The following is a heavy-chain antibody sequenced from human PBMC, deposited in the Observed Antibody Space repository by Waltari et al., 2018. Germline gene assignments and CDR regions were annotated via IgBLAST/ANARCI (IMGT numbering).Heavy chain of an antibody. V-gene: IGHV5-51*01. J-gene: IGHJ4*02. CDR1: GYSFTSHW. CDR2: SKPGDSDT. CDR3: ARLEGYTAIDY. Sequence: EVQLEQSGAEVKKPGESLKISCKATGYSFTSHWIGWVRQMPGKGLEWMGRSKPGDSDTRYGPSFQGQGTISADKAINTAYLQWRGLKASDTAMYYCARLEGYTAIDYWGQGTLVTVSS. D-gene: IGHD2-2*02.